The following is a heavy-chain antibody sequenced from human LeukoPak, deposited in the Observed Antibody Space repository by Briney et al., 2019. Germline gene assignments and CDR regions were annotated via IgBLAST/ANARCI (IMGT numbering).Heavy chain of an antibody. CDR3: ARVRRYSGSYYSLKGNYYYYYMDV. Sequence: SETLSLTCAVYGGSFSGYYWSWIRQPPGKGLEWIGAINHSGSTNYNPSLKSRVTISVDTSKNQFSLKLSSVTAADTAVYYCARVRRYSGSYYSLKGNYYYYYMDVWGKGTTVTVSS. D-gene: IGHD1-26*01. J-gene: IGHJ6*03. V-gene: IGHV4-34*01. CDR2: INHSGST. CDR1: GGSFSGYY.